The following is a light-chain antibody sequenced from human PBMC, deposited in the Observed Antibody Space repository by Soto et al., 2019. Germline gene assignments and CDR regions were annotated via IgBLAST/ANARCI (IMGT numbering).Light chain of an antibody. V-gene: IGLV2-14*03. CDR2: DVS. J-gene: IGLJ2*01. CDR3: SSYASNGDVL. CDR1: SSDVGTYEY. Sequence: QSVLTQPASVSGSPGQSITISCTGTSSDVGTYEYVSWYQHHPGKAPKLMIYDVSNRPSGVSDRFSGSKSGNTASLTISGLQAEDEGDYYCSSYASNGDVLFGGGTKLTVL.